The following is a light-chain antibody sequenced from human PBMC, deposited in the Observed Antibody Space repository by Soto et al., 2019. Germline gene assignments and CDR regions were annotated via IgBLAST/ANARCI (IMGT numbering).Light chain of an antibody. Sequence: DIQMTHSPSTLSASVGDRVIITCRASQSIRSWLAWYQQKPGKAPNLLIYKASALKSGVPSRFSGSGSGTAFTLTISSLQPDDFATYYCQQYDNDSWTFGQGTKVELK. CDR3: QQYDNDSWT. V-gene: IGKV1-5*03. CDR1: QSIRSW. CDR2: KAS. J-gene: IGKJ1*01.